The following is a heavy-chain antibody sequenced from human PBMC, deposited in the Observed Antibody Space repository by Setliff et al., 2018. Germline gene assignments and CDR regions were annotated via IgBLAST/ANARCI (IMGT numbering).Heavy chain of an antibody. J-gene: IGHJ6*03. CDR3: ARDLSTVIRGVTSFFYYYMDV. CDR2: VYYSGTA. Sequence: PSETLSLTCTVSGDSISDASIMAWIRQPPGKGLEFIGYVYYSGTANYGPSLRSRLTISVDTSKNQFSLKLRSVTAADTAVYNCARDLSTVIRGVTSFFYYYMDVWGGGTTVTVSS. D-gene: IGHD3-10*01. CDR1: GDSISDAS. V-gene: IGHV4-59*01.